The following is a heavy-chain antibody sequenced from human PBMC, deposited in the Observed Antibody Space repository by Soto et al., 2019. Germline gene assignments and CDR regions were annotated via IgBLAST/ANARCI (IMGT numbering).Heavy chain of an antibody. D-gene: IGHD2-21*02. CDR2: IYYSGST. V-gene: IGHV4-31*03. CDR3: ARGVVVVTAISHTYYFDY. J-gene: IGHJ4*02. CDR1: GGSISSGGYY. Sequence: SETLSLTCTVSGGSISSGGYYWSWIRQHPGKGLEWIGYIYYSGSTYYNPSLKGRVTISVDTSKNQFSLKLSSVTAADTAVYYCARGVVVVTAISHTYYFDYWGQGTLVTVSS.